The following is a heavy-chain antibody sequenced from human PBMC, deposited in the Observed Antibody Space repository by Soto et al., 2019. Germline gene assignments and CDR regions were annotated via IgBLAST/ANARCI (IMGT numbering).Heavy chain of an antibody. Sequence: GGSLRLSCAASGFAFSRYWMHWVRQAPGKGLVWVSRINSDESTTNYADSVQGRFTISRDNAKNTLYLQMRSLRAADTDVYYCASQSHYAMDVWGQGTTVTVSS. CDR2: INSDESTT. CDR3: ASQSHYAMDV. J-gene: IGHJ6*02. V-gene: IGHV3-74*01. CDR1: GFAFSRYW.